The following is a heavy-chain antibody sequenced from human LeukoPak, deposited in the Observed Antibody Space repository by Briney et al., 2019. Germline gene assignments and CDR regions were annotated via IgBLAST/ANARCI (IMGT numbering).Heavy chain of an antibody. CDR3: ARVVGECSSTSCYTDYYYYYYMDV. V-gene: IGHV1-69*13. J-gene: IGHJ6*03. Sequence: SVKVSCKASGYTFTSYYMHWVRQAPGQGLEWMGGIIPIFGTANYAQKFQGRVTITADESTGTAYMELSSLRSEDTAVYYCARVVGECSSTSCYTDYYYYYYMDVWGKGTTVTVSS. CDR2: IIPIFGTA. CDR1: GYTFTSYY. D-gene: IGHD2-2*02.